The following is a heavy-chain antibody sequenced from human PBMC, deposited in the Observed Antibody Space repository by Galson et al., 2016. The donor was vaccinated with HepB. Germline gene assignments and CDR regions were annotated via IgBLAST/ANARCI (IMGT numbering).Heavy chain of an antibody. V-gene: IGHV3-33*08. CDR2: IYSDASTK. J-gene: IGHJ4*02. CDR1: GFTFSSHW. CDR3: ARAPVGLVTICDY. D-gene: IGHD3-9*01. Sequence: SLRLSCAASGFTFSSHWMHWVRQAPGKGLEWVAVIYSDASTKIYADSVKGRFTISRDNSKNTLYLQMNSLRVEDTAVYYCARAPVGLVTICDYWGQGTLVTVSS.